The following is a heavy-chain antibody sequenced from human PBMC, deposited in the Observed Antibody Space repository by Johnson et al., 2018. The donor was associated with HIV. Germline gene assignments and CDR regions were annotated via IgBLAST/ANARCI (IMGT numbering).Heavy chain of an antibody. CDR1: GFTFDDYA. CDR3: ARAAIVVLPAGAFDI. V-gene: IGHV3-9*01. CDR2: ISWSSGGI. J-gene: IGHJ3*02. Sequence: VQLVESGGGLVQPGRSLRLSCAASGFTFDDYAMHWVRQAPGKVLEWVSGISWSSGGIGYADSVKGRFTISRDNAKNTLYLQMTSLRAEDAAVYYCARAAIVVLPAGAFDIWGQGTMVTVSS. D-gene: IGHD2-2*01.